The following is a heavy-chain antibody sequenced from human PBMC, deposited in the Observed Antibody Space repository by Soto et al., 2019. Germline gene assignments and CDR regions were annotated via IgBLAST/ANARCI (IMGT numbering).Heavy chain of an antibody. Sequence: QVQLVQSGAEVKKPGASVKVSCKVSGYTLTELSMHWVRQAPGKGLEWMGGFDPEDGETIYAQKFQGRVTMTEDTSTDTAYMELSNLRSEDTAVYYCATVRANLGYCISTSCYVFDYWGQGTLVTVSS. J-gene: IGHJ4*02. CDR1: GYTLTELS. D-gene: IGHD2-2*01. CDR2: FDPEDGET. CDR3: ATVRANLGYCISTSCYVFDY. V-gene: IGHV1-24*01.